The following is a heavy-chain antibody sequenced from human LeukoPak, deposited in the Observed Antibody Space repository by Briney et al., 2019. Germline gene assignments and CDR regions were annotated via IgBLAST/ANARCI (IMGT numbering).Heavy chain of an antibody. D-gene: IGHD3-3*01. CDR3: TRVKYYGFWSGNDAFDI. CDR2: IKQDGSEK. J-gene: IGHJ3*02. Sequence: PGGSLRLSCAASGFTFSRYWMSWVRQAPGKGLEWVANIKQDGSEKYYVDSVKGRFTISRDNAKNSLYLQMNSLRAEDTAVYYCTRVKYYGFWSGNDAFDIWGQGTMVTVSS. V-gene: IGHV3-7*01. CDR1: GFTFSRYW.